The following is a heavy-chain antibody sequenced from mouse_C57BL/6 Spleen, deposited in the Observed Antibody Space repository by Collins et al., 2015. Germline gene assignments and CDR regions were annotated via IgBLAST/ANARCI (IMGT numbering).Heavy chain of an antibody. CDR3: ARFPLYRRYFDY. CDR1: GYTFTSYW. Sequence: QVQLRQPGTELVKPGASVKLSCKASGYTFTSYWMHWVKQRPGQGLEWIGNINPSNGGTNYNEKFKSKATLTVDKSSSTAYMQLSSLTSEDSAVYYCARFPLYRRYFDYWGQGTTLTVSS. J-gene: IGHJ2*01. CDR2: INPSNGGT. V-gene: IGHV1-53*01. D-gene: IGHD2-1*01.